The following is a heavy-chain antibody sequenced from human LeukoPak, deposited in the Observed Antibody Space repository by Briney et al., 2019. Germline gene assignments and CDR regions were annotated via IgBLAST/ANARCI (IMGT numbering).Heavy chain of an antibody. Sequence: ASVKVSCKASGYTFTSYDINWVRQATGQGLEWMGWMNPNSGNTGYAQKFQGRVTMTRDTSISTAYMELSSLRSDDTAVYYCSRDFGEPTGYYMDVWGKGTTVTVSS. J-gene: IGHJ6*03. CDR2: MNPNSGNT. CDR1: GYTFTSYD. CDR3: SRDFGEPTGYYMDV. V-gene: IGHV1-8*01. D-gene: IGHD3-3*01.